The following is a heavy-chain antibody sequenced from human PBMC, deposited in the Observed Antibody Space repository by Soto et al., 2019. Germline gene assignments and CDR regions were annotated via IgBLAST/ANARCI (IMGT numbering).Heavy chain of an antibody. CDR2: ISSSSSTI. Sequence: QLGGSLRLSCAASGFTFSSYSMNWVRQAPGKGLEWVSYISSSSSTIYYADSVKGRFTTSRDNAKNSLYLQMNSLRDEDTAVYYCARDPLNRYCSGGSCYSDAFDIWGQGTMVTVSS. CDR1: GFTFSSYS. D-gene: IGHD2-15*01. J-gene: IGHJ3*02. CDR3: ARDPLNRYCSGGSCYSDAFDI. V-gene: IGHV3-48*02.